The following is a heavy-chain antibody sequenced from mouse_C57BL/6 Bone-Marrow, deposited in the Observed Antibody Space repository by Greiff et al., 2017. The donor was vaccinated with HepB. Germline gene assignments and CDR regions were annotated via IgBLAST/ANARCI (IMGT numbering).Heavy chain of an antibody. CDR3: ASPLNDYPFAY. CDR1: GFTFSSYT. CDR2: ISGGGGNT. D-gene: IGHD2-4*01. V-gene: IGHV5-9*01. Sequence: EVQVVESGGGLVKPGGSLKLSCAASGFTFSSYTMSWVRQTPEKRLEWVATISGGGGNTYYPDSVKGRFTISRDNAKNTLYLQMRSLRSEDTALYYCASPLNDYPFAYWGQGTLVTVSA. J-gene: IGHJ3*01.